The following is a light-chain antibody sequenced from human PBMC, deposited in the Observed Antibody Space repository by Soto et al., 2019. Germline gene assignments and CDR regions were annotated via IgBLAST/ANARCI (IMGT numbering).Light chain of an antibody. CDR3: QQYGSPFT. J-gene: IGKJ3*01. V-gene: IGKV3-20*01. CDR1: QSVSSSY. Sequence: EIVLTQSPGTLSLSPGEGATLSCRASQSVSSSYLAWYQQKPGQAPRLLIYGASSRATGIPDRFSGSGSGTHFTLTISRLEPEDFAVYYCQQYGSPFTFGPGTKVDIK. CDR2: GAS.